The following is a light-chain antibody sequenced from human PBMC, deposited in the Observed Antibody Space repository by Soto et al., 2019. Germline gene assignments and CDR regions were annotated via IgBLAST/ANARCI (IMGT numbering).Light chain of an antibody. CDR1: QSVSSY. CDR3: QQRSNWLT. CDR2: DAS. Sequence: EIVLTQSPATLSLSPGERATLSCRASQSVSSYLAWYQQKPGQAPSLLIYDASSRATGIPARFSGSGSGTDCTLTISSLEPEDFAVYYCQQRSNWLTFGGGTKVEIK. J-gene: IGKJ4*01. V-gene: IGKV3-11*01.